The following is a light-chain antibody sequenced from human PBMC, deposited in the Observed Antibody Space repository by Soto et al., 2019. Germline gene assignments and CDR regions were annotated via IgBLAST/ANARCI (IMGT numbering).Light chain of an antibody. CDR1: QSVNTD. J-gene: IGKJ1*01. CDR2: GAS. V-gene: IGKV3-15*01. CDR3: QQHDNWPRT. Sequence: ETVMTQCPVTLSVSPGERATLSCRASQSVNTDLAWFQKKAGQAPRLLIYGASTRATGIPARFSGAGSGTEFTLTISSLQSEDFAVYYCQQHDNWPRTFGQGTKVDIK.